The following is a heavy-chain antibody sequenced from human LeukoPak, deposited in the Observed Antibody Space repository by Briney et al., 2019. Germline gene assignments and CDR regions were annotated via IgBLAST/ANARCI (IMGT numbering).Heavy chain of an antibody. V-gene: IGHV3-21*01. CDR2: ITSPVGRI. CDR1: GFTFSTYS. D-gene: IGHD6-19*01. Sequence: GGSLRLSCAASGFTFSTYSMNWVRQAPGKGLEWVSSITSPVGRIYYADSLKGRITISRDNARSTLYLQMNSLRAEDTAVYYCATDGRSSGWYGFDYWGQGVLVTVSS. J-gene: IGHJ4*02. CDR3: ATDGRSSGWYGFDY.